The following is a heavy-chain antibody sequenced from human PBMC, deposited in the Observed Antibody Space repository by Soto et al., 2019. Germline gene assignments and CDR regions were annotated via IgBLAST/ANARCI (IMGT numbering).Heavy chain of an antibody. J-gene: IGHJ4*02. CDR3: ARSYCLCGGADCRNIDY. CDR1: GGSVRSGSYY. Sequence: QVQLQESGPGLVKPSETLSLTCTVSGGSVRSGSYYWSWVRQPPGKGLEWIGYIYYSGSTNYNPSLKSRVTISVDTSMNQFSLKPSSVSAAYTAVYSCARSYCLCGGADCRNIDYWGQGTLVTVSS. D-gene: IGHD2-21*02. V-gene: IGHV4-61*01. CDR2: IYYSGST.